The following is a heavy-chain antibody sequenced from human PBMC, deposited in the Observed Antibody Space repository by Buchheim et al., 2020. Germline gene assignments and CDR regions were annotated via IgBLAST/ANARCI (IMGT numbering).Heavy chain of an antibody. CDR2: INYDGTSP. J-gene: IGHJ5*02. V-gene: IGHV3-74*01. D-gene: IGHD2-2*01. CDR1: GFTFSFYW. CDR3: ARDPGDSSSGPLGP. Sequence: EVQMVESGGGLVQPGGSLRLSCAASGFTFSFYWMHWVRQAPGKGLVWVSRINYDGTSPTYADSVKGRFTISRDNARNTLYLQMNSLGAEDTAVYYCARDPGDSSSGPLGPWGQGTL.